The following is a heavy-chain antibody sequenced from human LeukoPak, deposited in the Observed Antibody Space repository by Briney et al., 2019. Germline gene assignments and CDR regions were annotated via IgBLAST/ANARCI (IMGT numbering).Heavy chain of an antibody. CDR2: ISSTGVTI. Sequence: GGSLRLSCAASGFTFSSYSMNWVRQAPGKGLEWVSFISSTGVTIYYADAVKGRFTVSRDNAKNSLLLQMNSLRAEDTALYYCARGYSRAAFDIWGQGTMVTVSS. CDR3: ARGYSRAAFDI. V-gene: IGHV3-48*01. D-gene: IGHD2-15*01. J-gene: IGHJ3*02. CDR1: GFTFSSYS.